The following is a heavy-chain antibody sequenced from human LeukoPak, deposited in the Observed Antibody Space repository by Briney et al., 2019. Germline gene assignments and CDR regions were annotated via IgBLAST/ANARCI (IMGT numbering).Heavy chain of an antibody. CDR3: ANGAPTYCSSTSCPFDY. J-gene: IGHJ4*02. Sequence: GGSLRLSCAASGFTFRNYAMTWVRQAPGKGLEWVSTISGSGGSTYYADSVKGRFTVSRDNSKNTLYLQMNSLRAEDTAVYYCANGAPTYCSSTSCPFDYWGQGTLVTVSS. CDR1: GFTFRNYA. CDR2: ISGSGGST. D-gene: IGHD2-2*01. V-gene: IGHV3-23*01.